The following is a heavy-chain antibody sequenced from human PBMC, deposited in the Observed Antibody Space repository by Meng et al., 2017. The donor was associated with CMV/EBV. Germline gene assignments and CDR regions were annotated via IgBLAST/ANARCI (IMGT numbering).Heavy chain of an antibody. D-gene: IGHD2-15*01. Sequence: QVRLQESGSGLVKPSETLSLTCTVSGGSISSYYWGWIRQPAGKGLEWIGRIYTSGSTNYNPSLKSRVTMSVDTSKNQFSLKLSSVTAADTAVYYCARAAVDLSKDYFDYWGQGTLVTVSS. CDR1: GGSISSYY. V-gene: IGHV4-4*07. CDR2: IYTSGST. CDR3: ARAAVDLSKDYFDY. J-gene: IGHJ4*02.